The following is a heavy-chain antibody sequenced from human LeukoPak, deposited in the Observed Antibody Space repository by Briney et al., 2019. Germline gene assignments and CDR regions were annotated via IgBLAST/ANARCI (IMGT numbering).Heavy chain of an antibody. D-gene: IGHD3-3*01. V-gene: IGHV1-69*05. J-gene: IGHJ4*02. CDR2: IIPISGTA. CDR1: GGTFSSYA. CDR3: ARGRSGYDFWSGYSKAPHFDY. Sequence: SVKVSCKASGGTFSSYAISWVRQAPGQGLEWMGRIIPISGTANYAQKFQGRVTITTDESTSTAYMELSSLRSEDTAVYYCARGRSGYDFWSGYSKAPHFDYWGQGTLVTVSS.